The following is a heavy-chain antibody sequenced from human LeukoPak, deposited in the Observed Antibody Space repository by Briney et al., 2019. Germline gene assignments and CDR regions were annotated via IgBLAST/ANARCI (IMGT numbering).Heavy chain of an antibody. D-gene: IGHD6-13*01. Sequence: GGSLRLSCADSGFTFSSYSMNWVRQAPGKGLEWVSSISSSSSYIYYADSVKGRFTISRDNAKNSLYLQMNSLRAEDTAVYYCARDYSSSWYRRNWFDPWGQGTLVTVSS. V-gene: IGHV3-21*01. CDR1: GFTFSSYS. CDR2: ISSSSSYI. CDR3: ARDYSSSWYRRNWFDP. J-gene: IGHJ5*02.